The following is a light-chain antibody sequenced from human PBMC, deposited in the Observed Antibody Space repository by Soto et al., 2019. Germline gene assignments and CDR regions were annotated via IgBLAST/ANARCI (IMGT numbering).Light chain of an antibody. J-gene: IGKJ1*01. CDR1: QSVLYRSTNKNY. CDR3: QQYDDIPWT. CDR2: WAS. V-gene: IGKV4-1*01. Sequence: DIVMTQSPDSLAVYLGERATINCKSSQSVLYRSTNKNYLAWYQQRPGQPPKLLIYWASTRESGVPDRFSGSGSGTDFTLTISSLQAEDVAVYYCQQYDDIPWTFGQGTKVEIK.